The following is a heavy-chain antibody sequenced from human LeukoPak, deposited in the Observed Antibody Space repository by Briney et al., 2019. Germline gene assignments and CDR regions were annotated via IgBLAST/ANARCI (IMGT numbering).Heavy chain of an antibody. CDR3: ARERDSSAYFNY. CDR2: ISYSGSA. V-gene: IGHV4-61*01. CDR1: GGSVSSSSNK. J-gene: IGHJ4*02. Sequence: KPSETLSLTCTVSGGSVSSSSNKWSWIRQPPGKGLEWIGDISYSGSASYNPSLRSRVTISVDTSTNQFSLTLGSVTAADTAVYYCARERDSSAYFNYCGQGTLVTVSS. D-gene: IGHD3-22*01.